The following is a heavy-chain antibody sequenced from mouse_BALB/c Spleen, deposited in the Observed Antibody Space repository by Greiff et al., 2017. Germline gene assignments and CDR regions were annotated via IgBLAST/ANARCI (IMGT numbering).Heavy chain of an antibody. V-gene: IGHV1S127*01. D-gene: IGHD2-4*01. Sequence: VQLQQPGAELVKPGASVKMSCKASGYTFTSYWMHWVKQRPGQGLEWIGVIDPSDSYTSYNQKFKGKATLTVDTSSSTAYMQLSSLTSEDSAVYYCTFMITTRYAMDYWGQGTSVTVSS. J-gene: IGHJ4*01. CDR1: GYTFTSYW. CDR2: IDPSDSYT. CDR3: TFMITTRYAMDY.